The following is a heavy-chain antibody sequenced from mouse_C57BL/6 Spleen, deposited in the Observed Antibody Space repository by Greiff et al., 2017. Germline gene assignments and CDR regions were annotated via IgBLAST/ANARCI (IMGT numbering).Heavy chain of an antibody. V-gene: IGHV1-52*01. J-gene: IGHJ2*01. CDR3: ARGDDGLVFYY. CDR1: GYTFTSYW. D-gene: IGHD2-12*01. Sequence: VQLQQPGAELVRPGSSVKLSCKASGYTFTSYWMHWVKQRPIQGLEWIGNIDPSDSETHYNQKFKDKATLTVDKSSSTAYMQLSSLTSEDSAVYYCARGDDGLVFYYWGQGTTLTVSS. CDR2: IDPSDSET.